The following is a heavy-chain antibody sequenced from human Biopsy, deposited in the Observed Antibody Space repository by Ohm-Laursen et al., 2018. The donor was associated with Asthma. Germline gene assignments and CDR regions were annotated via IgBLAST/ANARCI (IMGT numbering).Heavy chain of an antibody. CDR2: INPNSGNT. CDR1: GYTFNAYY. Sequence: ASVKVSCKASGYTFNAYYIHWVRQAPGQEFEWMGRINPNSGNTHYAHKFQGRVTMTRDTSISTVYMELTSLRSDDTAVYYCARAPQPQNYGSGNAQCGLDVWGQGTTVTVSS. V-gene: IGHV1-2*06. J-gene: IGHJ6*02. CDR3: ARAPQPQNYGSGNAQCGLDV. D-gene: IGHD3-10*01.